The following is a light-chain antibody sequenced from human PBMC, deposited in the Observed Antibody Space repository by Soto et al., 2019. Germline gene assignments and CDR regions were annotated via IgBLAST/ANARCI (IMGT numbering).Light chain of an antibody. Sequence: ERVMTQSPATLSVSPGERVVLSCRASETITIRLAWYQQKPGQAPRLLIFDASIRATGIPARFSGSGSGTEFTLTISSLQSEDFGLYYCQQYSNWPVTFGGGNKVEIK. J-gene: IGKJ4*01. CDR2: DAS. V-gene: IGKV3-15*01. CDR3: QQYSNWPVT. CDR1: ETITIR.